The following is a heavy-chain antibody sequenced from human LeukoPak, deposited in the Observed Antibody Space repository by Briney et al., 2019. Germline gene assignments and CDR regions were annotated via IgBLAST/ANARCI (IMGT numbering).Heavy chain of an antibody. D-gene: IGHD3-10*02. V-gene: IGHV3-74*01. CDR3: AELGITMIGGV. J-gene: IGHJ6*04. CDR1: GFTFSSYW. Sequence: GGSLRLSCAASGFTFSSYWMHWVRQAPGKGLVWVSRINSDGSSTSYADSVRGRFSISRDSAKNTLYLQMNGLRAEDTAVYYCAELGITMIGGVWGKGTTVTISS. CDR2: INSDGSST.